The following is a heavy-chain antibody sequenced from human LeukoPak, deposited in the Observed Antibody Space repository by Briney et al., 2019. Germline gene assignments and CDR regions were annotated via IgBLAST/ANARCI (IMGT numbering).Heavy chain of an antibody. Sequence: PGGSLRLSCAASGFTFSSYWMSWVRQAPGKGLEWVANIKQDGSEKYYVDSVKGRFTISGDNAKNSLYLQMNSLRAEDTAVYYCAGLNYYGSGSYYRYWGQGTLVTVSS. V-gene: IGHV3-7*01. D-gene: IGHD3-10*01. CDR3: AGLNYYGSGSYYRY. CDR2: IKQDGSEK. J-gene: IGHJ4*02. CDR1: GFTFSSYW.